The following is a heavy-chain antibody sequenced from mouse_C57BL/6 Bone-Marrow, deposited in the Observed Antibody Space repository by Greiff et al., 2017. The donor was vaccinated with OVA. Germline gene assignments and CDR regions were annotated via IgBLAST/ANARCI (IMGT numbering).Heavy chain of an antibody. D-gene: IGHD2-3*01. CDR3: SEDSAVDCCACYDDYIYFDY. V-gene: IGHV1-87*01. J-gene: IGHJ2*01. CDR1: YTFFSRVY. Sequence: VQLKESGPELARPGASVKISCQAFYTFFSRVYFDFRDPNYWMQRVKQRRGQWLEWIGAIYPGNGDSSYNQKVKGKATLTADKSSSTAYMQLSSLTSEDSAVDCCACYDDYIYFDYWGQGTTVTVSA. CDR2: GQWLEWIG.